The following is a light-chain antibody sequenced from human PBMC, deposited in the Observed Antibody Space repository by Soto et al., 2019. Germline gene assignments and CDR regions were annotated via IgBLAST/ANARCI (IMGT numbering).Light chain of an antibody. CDR1: QSISSY. V-gene: IGKV1-39*01. CDR2: AAS. CDR3: QQSYSTSIT. Sequence: DIQMTQSPSSLSASVGDRVTITCRASQSISSYLNLYQQKPGKAPKLLIYAASSLQSGVPSRFSGSGSGTDFTLTISSLQPEDFATYYCQQSYSTSITVGQGTRLEIK. J-gene: IGKJ5*01.